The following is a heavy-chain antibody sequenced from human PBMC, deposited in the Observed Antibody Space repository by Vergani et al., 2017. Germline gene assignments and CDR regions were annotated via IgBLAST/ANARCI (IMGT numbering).Heavy chain of an antibody. Sequence: QVQLVESGGGVVQPGRSLRLSCAASGFTFSSYAMHWVRQAPGKGLEWVAVISYDGSNKYYADSVKGLFTISRDNSKNTLYLQMNSLRAEDTAVYYCARGAGYYYDSSDWSYWGQGTLVTVSS. J-gene: IGHJ4*02. D-gene: IGHD3-22*01. V-gene: IGHV3-30-3*01. CDR3: ARGAGYYYDSSDWSY. CDR2: ISYDGSNK. CDR1: GFTFSSYA.